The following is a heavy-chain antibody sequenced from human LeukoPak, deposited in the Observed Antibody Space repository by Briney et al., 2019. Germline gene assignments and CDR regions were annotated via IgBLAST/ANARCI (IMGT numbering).Heavy chain of an antibody. CDR3: AREAGSGYYPDY. Sequence: SETLSLTCTVPGGSISSGDYYWSWIRQPPGKGLEWIGYIYYSGSTYYNPSLKSRVTISVDTSKNQFSLKLSSVTAADTAVYYCAREAGSGYYPDYWGQGTLVTVSS. V-gene: IGHV4-30-4*01. CDR2: IYYSGST. D-gene: IGHD3-22*01. J-gene: IGHJ4*02. CDR1: GGSISSGDYY.